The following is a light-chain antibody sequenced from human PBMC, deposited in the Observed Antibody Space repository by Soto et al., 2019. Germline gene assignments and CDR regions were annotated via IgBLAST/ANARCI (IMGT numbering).Light chain of an antibody. CDR1: PTISTW. J-gene: IGKJ1*01. V-gene: IGKV1-5*01. Sequence: DIQRTQSPSTLSVSVGDRVTITCRASPTISTWMAWYQQKPGKAPKLLVYDASTLQSGVASRFSGSGSGTEFTLTISSLQSEDFAVYFCQQYKSWPTFGQGTKVDIK. CDR3: QQYKSWPT. CDR2: DAS.